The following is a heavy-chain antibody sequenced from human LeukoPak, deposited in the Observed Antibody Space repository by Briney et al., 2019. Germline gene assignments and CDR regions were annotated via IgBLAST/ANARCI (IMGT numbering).Heavy chain of an antibody. CDR2: INHSGST. J-gene: IGHJ5*02. D-gene: IGHD5-12*01. Sequence: PSETLSLTCAVYGGSFSGYYWSWIRQPPGKGLEWIGEINHSGSTNYNPSLKSRVTISVDTSKNQFSLKLSSVTAADTAVYYCARASSNSGYGFDPWGQGTLVTVSS. CDR1: GGSFSGYY. CDR3: ARASSNSGYGFDP. V-gene: IGHV4-34*01.